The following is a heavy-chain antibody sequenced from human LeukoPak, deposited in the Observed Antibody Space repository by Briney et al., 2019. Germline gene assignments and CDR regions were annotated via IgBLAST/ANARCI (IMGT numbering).Heavy chain of an antibody. CDR1: GYTFTSNG. CDR3: ARDLAYYYDNSGYVYLDY. J-gene: IGHJ4*02. CDR2: ISAYNGNT. D-gene: IGHD3-22*01. V-gene: IGHV1-18*01. Sequence: ASVKVSCKASGYTFTSNGISWVRQAPGQGLEWMGWISAYNGNTNYAQKLQGRVTMTTDTSTSTAYMEPRSLRSDDTAVYYCARDLAYYYDNSGYVYLDYWGQGTLVTVSS.